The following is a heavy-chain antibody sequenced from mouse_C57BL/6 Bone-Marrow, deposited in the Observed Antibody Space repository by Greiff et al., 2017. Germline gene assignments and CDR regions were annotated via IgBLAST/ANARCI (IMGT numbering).Heavy chain of an antibody. D-gene: IGHD1-1*01. J-gene: IGHJ1*03. CDR1: GYTFTSYW. Sequence: VQLQQPGAELVKPGASVKLSCKASGYTFTSYWMHWVKQRPGQGLEWIGMIHPNSGSTNYNEKFKSKATLTVDKSSSTAYMQLSSLTSEDSAVYDCARYTDYHGSSYWYFDVWGTGTTVTVSS. V-gene: IGHV1-64*01. CDR3: ARYTDYHGSSYWYFDV. CDR2: IHPNSGST.